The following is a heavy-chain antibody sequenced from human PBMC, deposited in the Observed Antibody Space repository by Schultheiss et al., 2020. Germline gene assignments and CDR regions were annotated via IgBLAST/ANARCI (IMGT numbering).Heavy chain of an antibody. CDR2: IDWDDDK. CDR1: GFSLSTSGMC. CDR3: ARMTVVVPAAEPDYYYYGMDV. J-gene: IGHJ6*02. V-gene: IGHV2-70*01. D-gene: IGHD2-2*01. Sequence: SGPTLVKPTQTLTLTCTFSGFSLSTSGMCVSWIRQPPGKALEWLALIDWDDDKYYSTSLKTRLTISKDTSKNQVVLTMTNMDPVDTATYYCARMTVVVPAAEPDYYYYGMDVWGQGTTVTVSS.